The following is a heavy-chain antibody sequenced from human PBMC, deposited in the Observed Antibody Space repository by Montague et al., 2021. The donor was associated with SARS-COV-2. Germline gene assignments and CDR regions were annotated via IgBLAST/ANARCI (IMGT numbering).Heavy chain of an antibody. CDR1: GFTFRSYA. CDR2: ISYDGSNK. CDR3: ARDGDIVVVPDAFDI. J-gene: IGHJ3*02. V-gene: IGHV3-30-3*01. D-gene: IGHD2-2*01. Sequence: SLRLSCAASGFTFRSYAMHWVRQAPGKGLEWVAVISYDGSNKYYADSVKGQFPISRDNSKNTLYLQMNSLRAGDTAVYYCARDGDIVVVPDAFDIWGQGTMVTVSS.